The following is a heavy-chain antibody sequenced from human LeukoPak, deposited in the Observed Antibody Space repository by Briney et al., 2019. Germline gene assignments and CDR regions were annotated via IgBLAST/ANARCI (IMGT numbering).Heavy chain of an antibody. CDR3: ARDTEMATIKLFDY. Sequence: SVKVSCKASGGTFSSYAISWVRQAPGQGLEWMGRIIPIFGIANYAQKFQGRVTITADKSTSTAYVELSSLRSGDTAVYYCARDTEMATIKLFDYWGQGTLVTVSS. V-gene: IGHV1-69*04. CDR2: IIPIFGIA. J-gene: IGHJ4*02. CDR1: GGTFSSYA. D-gene: IGHD5-24*01.